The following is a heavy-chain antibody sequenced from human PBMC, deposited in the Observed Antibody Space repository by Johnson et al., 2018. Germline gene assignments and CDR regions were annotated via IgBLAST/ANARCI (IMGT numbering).Heavy chain of an antibody. CDR1: GFTFSSYS. J-gene: IGHJ6*02. D-gene: IGHD4-17*01. CDR3: ARDVSKYGDYNYGMDV. V-gene: IGHV3-21*01. Sequence: EVQLVESGGGLVKPGGSLRLSCAASGFTFSSYSMNWVRQAPGKGLEWVSFISSSSSYIYYADSVKGRFTISRDNAKNSLDLQMNSLRAEDTAVYYCARDVSKYGDYNYGMDVWGQGTTVTVSS. CDR2: ISSSSSYI.